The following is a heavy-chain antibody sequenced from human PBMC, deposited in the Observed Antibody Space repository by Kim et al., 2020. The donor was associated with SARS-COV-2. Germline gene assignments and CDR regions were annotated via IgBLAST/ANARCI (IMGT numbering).Heavy chain of an antibody. CDR3: ARQLWSYWYFDL. CDR1: GGSFSGYY. D-gene: IGHD5-18*01. CDR2: INHGGST. Sequence: SETLSLTCAVYGGSFSGYYWSWIRQPPGKGLEWIGEINHGGSTNYNPSLKSRVTISVDTSKNQFSLKLSSVTAADTAVYYCARQLWSYWYFDLWDRGTLV. V-gene: IGHV4-34*01. J-gene: IGHJ2*01.